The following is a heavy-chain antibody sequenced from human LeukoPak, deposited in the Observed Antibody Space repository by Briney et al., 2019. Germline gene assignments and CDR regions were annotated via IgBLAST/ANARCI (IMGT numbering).Heavy chain of an antibody. CDR2: VSWNSGSV. Sequence: GGSLRLSCTASGFTFGDYAMSWFRQAPGKGLEWVSGVSWNSGSVGYADSVKGRFTISRDNAKNSLYLQMNSLRAEDTALYHCAKDVGRLERNPDYWGQGTLVTVSS. CDR3: AKDVGRLERNPDY. CDR1: GFTFGDYA. V-gene: IGHV3-9*01. D-gene: IGHD1-1*01. J-gene: IGHJ4*02.